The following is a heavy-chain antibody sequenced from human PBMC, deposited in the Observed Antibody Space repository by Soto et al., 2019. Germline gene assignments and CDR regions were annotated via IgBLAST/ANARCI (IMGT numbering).Heavy chain of an antibody. Sequence: GGSLRLSCAASGFTFSTYAMSWVRQAPGKGLEWVSGISVSGDNTYYADSVKGRFTISRDNSKNTLYLQMNNLRAEDTAVYYCADGGEWSFNFVYWGQGTQVTVSS. D-gene: IGHD3-3*01. CDR1: GFTFSTYA. CDR3: ADGGEWSFNFVY. V-gene: IGHV3-23*01. CDR2: ISVSGDNT. J-gene: IGHJ4*02.